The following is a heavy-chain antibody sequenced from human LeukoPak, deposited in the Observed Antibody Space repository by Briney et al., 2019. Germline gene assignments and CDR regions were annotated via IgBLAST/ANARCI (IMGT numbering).Heavy chain of an antibody. Sequence: PGGSLRLSCAASGFTFSDHYMTWIRQAPGKGLEWVSYISTSGGTINYADSVKGRFTVSRDNAKNSLFLQMNSLRAEDTAVYSCARTARLLDYWGQGTLVTVSS. J-gene: IGHJ4*02. D-gene: IGHD2-21*02. V-gene: IGHV3-11*01. CDR3: ARTARLLDY. CDR2: ISTSGGTI. CDR1: GFTFSDHY.